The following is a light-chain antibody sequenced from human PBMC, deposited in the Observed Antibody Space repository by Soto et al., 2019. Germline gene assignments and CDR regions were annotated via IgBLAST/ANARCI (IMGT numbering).Light chain of an antibody. CDR3: HQYHSSPLT. Sequence: DIVMTQSPDSLAVSLGERATINCKSSQSLLSRSNNKNYLSWYKQKPGQAPKALIYWASTRESGVPDRFSGSGSGTDFTLTISSLQAEDVAVYYGHQYHSSPLTFGGGTKVEIK. V-gene: IGKV4-1*01. CDR2: WAS. CDR1: QSLLSRSNNKNY. J-gene: IGKJ4*01.